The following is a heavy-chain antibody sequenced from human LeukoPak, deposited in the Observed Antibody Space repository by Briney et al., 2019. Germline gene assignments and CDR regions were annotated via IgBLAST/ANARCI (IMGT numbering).Heavy chain of an antibody. CDR2: ISSSGSTI. CDR3: ALLGGLRLGILADY. D-gene: IGHD7-27*01. V-gene: IGHV3-48*03. Sequence: GGSLRLSCAASGFTFSSYEMNWVRQAPGKGLEWVSYISSSGSTIYYADSVKGRFTISRDNAKNSLYLQMNSLRAEDTAAYYCALLGGLRLGILADYWGQGTLVTVSS. J-gene: IGHJ4*02. CDR1: GFTFSSYE.